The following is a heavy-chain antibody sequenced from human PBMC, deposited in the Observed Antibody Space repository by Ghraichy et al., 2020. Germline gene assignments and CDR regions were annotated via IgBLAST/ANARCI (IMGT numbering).Heavy chain of an antibody. D-gene: IGHD4-11*01. Sequence: SETLSLTCAVYDGSLSDYYWSWIRQPPGRGLEWIGEINHSGSTNYHPSLRSRVTISVDTSKNQFSLKVTSVIAADTAVYYCARNGVTTRWFDPWGQGTLVTVSS. CDR2: INHSGST. CDR1: DGSLSDYY. J-gene: IGHJ5*02. V-gene: IGHV4-34*01. CDR3: ARNGVTTRWFDP.